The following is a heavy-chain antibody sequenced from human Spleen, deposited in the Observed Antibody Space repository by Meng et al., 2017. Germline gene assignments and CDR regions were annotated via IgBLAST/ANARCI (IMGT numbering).Heavy chain of an antibody. CDR2: INHSGST. CDR3: ASISSTSSIDY. V-gene: IGHV4-34*01. Sequence: QVQLQTWGAVLLKPSETLSLTCAVYGGSFSGYYWSWIRQPPGKGLEWIGEINHSGSTNYNPSLKSRVTISVDTSKNQFSLKLSSVTAADTAVYYCASISSTSSIDYWGQGTLVTVSS. J-gene: IGHJ4*02. D-gene: IGHD2-2*01. CDR1: GGSFSGYY.